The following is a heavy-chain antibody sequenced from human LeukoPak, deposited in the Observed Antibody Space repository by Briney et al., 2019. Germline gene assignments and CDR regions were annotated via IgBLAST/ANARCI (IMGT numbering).Heavy chain of an antibody. CDR2: ISYDGSNK. CDR1: GFTFSSYA. Sequence: PGGSLRLSCAASGFTFSSYAMLWVRQAPGKGLEWVAVISYDGSNKYYADSVKGRFTISRDNSKNTLYLQRNSLRAEDTAVYYCARDKGYYDSSGYLDYWGQGTLVTVSS. V-gene: IGHV3-30*01. D-gene: IGHD3-22*01. CDR3: ARDKGYYDSSGYLDY. J-gene: IGHJ4*02.